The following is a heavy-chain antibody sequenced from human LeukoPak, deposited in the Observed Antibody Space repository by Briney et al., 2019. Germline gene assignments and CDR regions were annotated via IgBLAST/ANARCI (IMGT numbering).Heavy chain of an antibody. Sequence: SETLSLTCTVSGGSINTYYWSWLREPPGKGLGWLGYIYYTGSTNYNPSLKSRVTISVDTSRNQFSLKLTSVTAADTAVYYCARDGTSIVGSLDYWGQGTLVTVSS. CDR1: GGSINTYY. CDR2: IYYTGST. CDR3: ARDGTSIVGSLDY. V-gene: IGHV4-59*01. D-gene: IGHD1-26*01. J-gene: IGHJ4*02.